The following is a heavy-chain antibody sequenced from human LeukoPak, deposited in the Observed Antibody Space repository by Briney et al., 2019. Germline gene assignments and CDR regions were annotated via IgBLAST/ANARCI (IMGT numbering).Heavy chain of an antibody. CDR3: ARDDQSVTMGRGQMSYSYYGLDL. V-gene: IGHV3-30-3*01. CDR2: MSYGEDTK. CDR1: GFSFNAYW. D-gene: IGHD3-10*01. J-gene: IGHJ6*02. Sequence: GGSLRLSCEASGFSFNAYWMHWVRQAPGTGLEWVAVMSYGEDTKYYADSVKGRFTISRDNSKNTLYLQMSSLRTDDTAVYFCARDDQSVTMGRGQMSYSYYGLDLWGQGTTVTVSS.